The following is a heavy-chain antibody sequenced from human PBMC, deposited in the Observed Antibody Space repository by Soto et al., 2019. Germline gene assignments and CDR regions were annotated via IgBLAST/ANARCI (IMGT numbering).Heavy chain of an antibody. CDR2: ISSSSSYI. Sequence: EVQLVVSGGGLVKPGGSLRLSCAASGFTFSSYSMNWVRQAPGKGLEWVSSISSSSSYIYYADSVKGRFTISRDNAKNSLYLQMNSLRAEDTAVYYCARAPYYYDSSGYWAYWGQGTLVTVSS. J-gene: IGHJ4*02. V-gene: IGHV3-21*01. CDR3: ARAPYYYDSSGYWAY. D-gene: IGHD3-22*01. CDR1: GFTFSSYS.